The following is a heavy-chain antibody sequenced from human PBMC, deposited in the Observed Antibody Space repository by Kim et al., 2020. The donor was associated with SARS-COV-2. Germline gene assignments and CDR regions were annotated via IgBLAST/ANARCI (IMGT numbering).Heavy chain of an antibody. CDR2: ISSNGGST. D-gene: IGHD6-13*01. Sequence: GGSLRLSCVASGFTFSSYAMHWVRQAPGKGLEYVSAISSNGGSTYYANSVKGRFTISRDNSKNTLYLQMGSLRAEDMAVYYCARDGIAAAGWDYYYYYMDVWGKGTTVTVSS. V-gene: IGHV3-64*01. CDR1: GFTFSSYA. J-gene: IGHJ6*03. CDR3: ARDGIAAAGWDYYYYYMDV.